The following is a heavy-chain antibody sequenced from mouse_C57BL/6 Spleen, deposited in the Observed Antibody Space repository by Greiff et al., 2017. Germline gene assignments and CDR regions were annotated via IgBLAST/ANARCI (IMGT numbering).Heavy chain of an antibody. V-gene: IGHV1-19*01. CDR3: ARCYYYGSSYDY. CDR2: INPYNGGT. CDR1: GYTFTDYY. D-gene: IGHD1-1*01. Sequence: VQLQQSGPVLVKPGASVKMSCKASGYTFTDYYMNWVKQSHGKSLEWIGVINPYNGGTSYNQKFKGKATLTVDKSSSTAYMELNSLTSEDSAVYYCARCYYYGSSYDYWGQGTTLTVSS. J-gene: IGHJ2*01.